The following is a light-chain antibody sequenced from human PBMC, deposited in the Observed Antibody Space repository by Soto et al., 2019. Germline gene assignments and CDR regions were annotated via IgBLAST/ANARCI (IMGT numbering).Light chain of an antibody. CDR1: SSDVGGYDY. Sequence: QSVLPQPASVSGSPGQSITISCTGTSSDVGGYDYVSWYQQHPGKAPKLMIYDVTNRPSGVSNRFSGSKSGNTASLTISALQAEDEADYYCISYASINTYVFGTGTKVTVL. CDR2: DVT. V-gene: IGLV2-14*01. CDR3: ISYASINTYV. J-gene: IGLJ1*01.